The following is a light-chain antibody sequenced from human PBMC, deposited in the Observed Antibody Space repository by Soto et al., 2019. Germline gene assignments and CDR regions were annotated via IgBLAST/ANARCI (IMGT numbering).Light chain of an antibody. CDR1: NSNIGSNF. CDR2: DND. J-gene: IGLJ1*01. Sequence: QSVLTQPPSASGPPGQRVTISCSGGNSNIGSNFVYWYQQLPGTAPKLLIYDNDQRPSGVPDRISGSKSGTSASLAISGLRSEDEADYYCAAWDDSLSGRYVFGTGTKLTVL. CDR3: AAWDDSLSGRYV. V-gene: IGLV1-47*02.